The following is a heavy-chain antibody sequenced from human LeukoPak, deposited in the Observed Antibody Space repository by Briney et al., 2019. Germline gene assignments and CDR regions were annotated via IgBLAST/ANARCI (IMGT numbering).Heavy chain of an antibody. D-gene: IGHD1-14*01. CDR2: IGPTGSDR. Sequence: GGSLRLSCTASGLTFSTSGFSWVRQAPGKGLEWVASIGPTGSDRYHADSIKGRFTISRDNADNFLYLQMNSLRAEDTAVYYCATETNGRHYDYWGQGTLLTVSS. CDR3: ATETNGRHYDY. CDR1: GLTFSTSG. V-gene: IGHV3-21*06. J-gene: IGHJ4*02.